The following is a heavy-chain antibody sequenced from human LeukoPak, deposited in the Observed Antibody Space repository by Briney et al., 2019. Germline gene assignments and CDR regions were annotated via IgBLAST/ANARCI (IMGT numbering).Heavy chain of an antibody. CDR3: ARGLDDKIDY. CDR1: GGSFSGYY. CDR2: INHSGST. V-gene: IGHV4-34*01. D-gene: IGHD1-1*01. Sequence: NPSETLSLTCAVYGGSFSGYYWSWIRQPPGKGLEWIGEINHSGSTNYNPSLESRVTISVDTSKNQFSLKLSSVTAADTAVYYCARGLDDKIDYWGQGTLVTVSS. J-gene: IGHJ4*02.